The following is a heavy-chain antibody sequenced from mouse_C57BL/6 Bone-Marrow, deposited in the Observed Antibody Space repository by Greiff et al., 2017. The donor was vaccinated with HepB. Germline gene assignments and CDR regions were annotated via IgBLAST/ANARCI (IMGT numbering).Heavy chain of an antibody. CDR3: ASPGGYFDY. Sequence: EVQLVESGPGLVKPSQSLSLTCSVTGYSITSGYYWNWIRQFPGNKLEWMGYISYDGSNNYNPSLKNRISITRDTSKNQFFLKLNSVTTEDTATYYCASPGGYFDYWGQGTTLTVSS. CDR1: GYSITSGYY. CDR2: ISYDGSN. V-gene: IGHV3-6*01. J-gene: IGHJ2*01.